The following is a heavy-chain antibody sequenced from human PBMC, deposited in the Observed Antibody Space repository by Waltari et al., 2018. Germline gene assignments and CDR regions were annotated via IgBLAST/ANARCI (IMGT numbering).Heavy chain of an antibody. J-gene: IGHJ4*02. CDR2: IYPGGSDI. Sequence: EVQLVQSGAEVKKPGESLTISCQGSGYTFSDYWIGWVRPMPGGCLGGMGIIYPGGSDIESSPLFQGHVTTTHSKATPTAYLEWGSQTASDTAMYYCVRPQYHGSGPFSPPPAAFDFWGQGTLVSVSS. CDR3: VRPQYHGSGPFSPPPAAFDF. D-gene: IGHD3-10*01. CDR1: GYTFSDYW. V-gene: IGHV5-51*01.